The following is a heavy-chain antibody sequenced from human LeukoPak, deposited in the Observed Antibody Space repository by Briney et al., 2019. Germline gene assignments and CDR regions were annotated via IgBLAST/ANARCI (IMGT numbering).Heavy chain of an antibody. Sequence: GGSLRLSCAASGFTFSNAWMTWVRQAQGKGLEWVGRIKTKGEGGTVDYAAPVKGRFTISRDDSKNTFYLQMNSLKTEDTAMYYCMSDLDNWGQGTPVTVSS. V-gene: IGHV3-15*01. CDR2: IKTKGEGGTV. CDR1: GFTFSNAW. CDR3: MSDLDN. J-gene: IGHJ4*02.